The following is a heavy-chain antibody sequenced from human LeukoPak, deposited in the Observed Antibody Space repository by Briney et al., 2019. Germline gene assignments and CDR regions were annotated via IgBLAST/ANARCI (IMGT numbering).Heavy chain of an antibody. Sequence: GSLRLSCAASGFTFSSYSMNWVRQAPGKGLEWVSSISSSSSYIYYAASVKGRFTISRDNAKNSLYLQMNSLRAEDTAVYYCARDGLASYGSGSYYNWYAFDIWGQGTMVTVSS. V-gene: IGHV3-21*01. CDR1: GFTFSSYS. D-gene: IGHD3-10*01. CDR3: ARDGLASYGSGSYYNWYAFDI. CDR2: ISSSSSYI. J-gene: IGHJ3*02.